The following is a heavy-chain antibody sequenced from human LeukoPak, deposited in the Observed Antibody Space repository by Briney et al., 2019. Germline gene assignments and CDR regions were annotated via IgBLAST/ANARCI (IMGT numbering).Heavy chain of an antibody. CDR3: ARGGPTGTVDYGMDV. CDR1: GYTFTSYG. V-gene: IGHV1-18*01. D-gene: IGHD1-1*01. Sequence: GASVKVSCKASGYTFTSYGISWVRQAPGQGLEWMGWISAYKGNTNYAQKLQGRVTMTTDTSTSTAYMELRSLRSDDTAVYYCARGGPTGTVDYGMDVWGQGTTVTVSS. CDR2: ISAYKGNT. J-gene: IGHJ6*02.